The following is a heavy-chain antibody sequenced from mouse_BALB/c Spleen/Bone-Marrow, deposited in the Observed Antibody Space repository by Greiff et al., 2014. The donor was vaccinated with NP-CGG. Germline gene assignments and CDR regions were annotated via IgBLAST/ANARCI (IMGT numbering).Heavy chain of an antibody. Sequence: QVHVKQSGPGLVAPSHTLSITCTVSGFSLTSYGVHWVRQSPGKGLEWLGVIWAGGSTNYNSALMSRLSISKDNSKSQVFLKMNSLQTDDTAMYYCARYYYGFLDYWGQGTTLTVSS. V-gene: IGHV2-9*02. J-gene: IGHJ2*01. D-gene: IGHD1-2*01. CDR1: GFSLTSYG. CDR3: ARYYYGFLDY. CDR2: IWAGGST.